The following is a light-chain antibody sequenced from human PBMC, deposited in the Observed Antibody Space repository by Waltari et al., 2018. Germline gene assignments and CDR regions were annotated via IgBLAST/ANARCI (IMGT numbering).Light chain of an antibody. CDR1: SPNHGSNY. J-gene: IGLJ1*01. V-gene: IGLV1-47*01. CDR3: ASWDDSHYV. CDR2: RNN. Sequence: QSVLTQPPSASGTPGQRAGISCSGRSPNHGSNYLYWYQQPPGTAPKLLIYRNNQRPSGVPDRFSAYKYGTSASLAISGLRSEDEAVYYCASWDDSHYVFGTGTKVTVL.